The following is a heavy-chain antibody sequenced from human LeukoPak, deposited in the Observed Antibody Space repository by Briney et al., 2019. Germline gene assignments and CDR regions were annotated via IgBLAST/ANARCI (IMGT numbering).Heavy chain of an antibody. CDR2: IIPIFGTA. CDR3: ARGSLGYCSSTSCYYYYYYMDV. J-gene: IGHJ6*03. V-gene: IGHV1-69*13. Sequence: SVKVSCKASGGTFSSYAISWVRQAPGQGLEWRGGIIPIFGTANYAQKFQGRVTITADESTSTAYMELSSLRSEDTAVYYCARGSLGYCSSTSCYYYYYYMDVWGKGTTVTVSS. CDR1: GGTFSSYA. D-gene: IGHD2-2*01.